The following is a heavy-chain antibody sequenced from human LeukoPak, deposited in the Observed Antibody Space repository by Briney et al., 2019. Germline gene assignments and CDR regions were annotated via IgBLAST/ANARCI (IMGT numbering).Heavy chain of an antibody. D-gene: IGHD2-15*01. V-gene: IGHV3-23*01. J-gene: IGHJ4*02. CDR1: GFPFSSYA. CDR3: ARVLGGSSVGYFDY. Sequence: PGGSLRLSCGASGFPFSSYAMTWVRQAPGKGLEWVSGISGSGGNTYYADSVKGRFTISRDNSKNTLYLQMNSLRAEDTAVYYCARVLGGSSVGYFDYWGQGTLVTVSS. CDR2: ISGSGGNT.